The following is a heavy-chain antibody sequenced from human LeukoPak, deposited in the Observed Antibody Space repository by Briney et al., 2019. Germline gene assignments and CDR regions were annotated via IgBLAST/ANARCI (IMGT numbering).Heavy chain of an antibody. CDR2: IYGSGYT. CDR1: GGSLSGWY. Sequence: PSETLSLTCTVSGGSLSGWYWSWIRQPPGKGLEWIGNIYGSGYTNYNPSLKSRVTMSIDTSKNHLSLKLTSVTAADTATYYCARETSLAGFASGLGFNYWGQGTLVTVSS. D-gene: IGHD6-19*01. V-gene: IGHV4-59*01. J-gene: IGHJ4*02. CDR3: ARETSLAGFASGLGFNY.